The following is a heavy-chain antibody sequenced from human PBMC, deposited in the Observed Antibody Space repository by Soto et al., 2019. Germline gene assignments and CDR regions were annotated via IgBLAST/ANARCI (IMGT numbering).Heavy chain of an antibody. J-gene: IGHJ4*02. CDR1: GGSISGYY. Sequence: SETLSLTCTVSGGSISGYYWSWIRQPPGKGLEWIGYMYNTGSTVYNPSFKSRVTISVDTSKSQFSLQLTCVTAADTAVYYCATVRSRWNIDYWGQGTLVTVSS. CDR2: MYNTGST. V-gene: IGHV4-59*08. D-gene: IGHD6-13*01. CDR3: ATVRSRWNIDY.